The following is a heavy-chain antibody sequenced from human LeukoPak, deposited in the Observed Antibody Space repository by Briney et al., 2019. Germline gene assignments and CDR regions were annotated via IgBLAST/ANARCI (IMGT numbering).Heavy chain of an antibody. CDR3: ARPLGWGATTDALDI. V-gene: IGHV4-4*02. D-gene: IGHD1-26*01. Sequence: PSEALSLTCAVSGGSISSSNWWSWVRQPPGKGLEWIGEIYHSGSTNYNPSLKSRVTISVDKSKNQFSLKLSSVTAADTAVYYCARPLGWGATTDALDIWGQGTMVTVSS. CDR2: IYHSGST. J-gene: IGHJ3*02. CDR1: GGSISSSNW.